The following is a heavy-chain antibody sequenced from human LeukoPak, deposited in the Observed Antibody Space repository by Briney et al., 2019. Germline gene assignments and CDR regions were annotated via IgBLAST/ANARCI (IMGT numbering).Heavy chain of an antibody. CDR2: IWYDGSNK. D-gene: IGHD3-9*01. J-gene: IGHJ4*02. CDR3: AKGDSYYDLLTCFDY. Sequence: GGSLRLSCAASGFTFSSYGMHWVRQAPGKGLEWVAVIWYDGSNKYYADSVKGRFTISRDNSKNTLYLQMNSLRAEDTAVYYCAKGDSYYDLLTCFDYWGQGILVTVSS. V-gene: IGHV3-33*06. CDR1: GFTFSSYG.